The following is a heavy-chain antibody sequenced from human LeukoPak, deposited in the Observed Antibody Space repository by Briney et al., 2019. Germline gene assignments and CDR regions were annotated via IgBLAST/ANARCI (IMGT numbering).Heavy chain of an antibody. V-gene: IGHV3-11*01. J-gene: IGHJ4*02. CDR1: GFTFSDYY. CDR3: ARGFGWELRHDV. D-gene: IGHD1-26*01. CDR2: ISSSGSSI. Sequence: GGSLRLSCAASGFTFSDYYMTWIRQAPGKGLEWVSYISSSGSSIDYADSVKGRFTISRDNAKNSLFVQMNSLRAEDTAVYYCARGFGWELRHDVWGQGTLVTVSS.